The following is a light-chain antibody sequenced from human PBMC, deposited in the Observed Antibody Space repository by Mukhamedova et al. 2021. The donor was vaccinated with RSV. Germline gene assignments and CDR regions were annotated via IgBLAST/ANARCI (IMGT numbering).Light chain of an antibody. V-gene: IGKV1-13*02. J-gene: IGKJ4*01. Sequence: WYQRRVHGKPPNLLIYGASTLETGVPSRFSGSGSGTDFTFTISSLQPEDFATYYCQQCKTYPLTFGGVTKVEIK. CDR3: QQCKTYPLT. CDR2: GAS.